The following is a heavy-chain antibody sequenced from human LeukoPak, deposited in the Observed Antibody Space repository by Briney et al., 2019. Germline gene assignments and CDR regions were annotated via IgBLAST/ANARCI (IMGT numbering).Heavy chain of an antibody. V-gene: IGHV4-34*01. D-gene: IGHD3-10*01. J-gene: IGHJ6*03. CDR3: AREPYYYGSGSYPVYYYMDV. Sequence: SETLSLTCAVYGVSFSGYYWSWLRQPPGKGLEWIGEINHSGSTNYNPSLKSRVTISVDTSKNQFSLKLSSVTAADTAVYYCAREPYYYGSGSYPVYYYMDVWGKGTTVTVSS. CDR1: GVSFSGYY. CDR2: INHSGST.